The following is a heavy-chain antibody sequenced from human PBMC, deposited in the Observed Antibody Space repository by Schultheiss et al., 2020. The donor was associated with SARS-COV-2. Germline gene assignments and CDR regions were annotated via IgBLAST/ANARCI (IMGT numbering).Heavy chain of an antibody. CDR1: GFTFSSYA. J-gene: IGHJ3*02. Sequence: GGSLRLSCAASGFTFSSYAMHWVRQAPGKGLEWVAVISYDGSNKYYADSVKGRFTISRDNSKNTLYLQMNSLRAGDTAVYYCVKDRWWNDAFDIWGQGTMVTVSS. D-gene: IGHD2-15*01. CDR3: VKDRWWNDAFDI. V-gene: IGHV3-30*04. CDR2: ISYDGSNK.